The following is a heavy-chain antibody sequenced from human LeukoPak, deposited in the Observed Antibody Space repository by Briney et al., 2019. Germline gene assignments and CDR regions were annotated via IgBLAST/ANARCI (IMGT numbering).Heavy chain of an antibody. V-gene: IGHV1-69*13. CDR3: ATERSPQWELQGRFDY. Sequence: EASVKVSCKASGGTFSSYAISWVRQAPGQGLEWMGGIIPIFGTANYAQKFQGRVTITADESTSTAYMELSSLRSEDTAVYYCATERSPQWELQGRFDYWGQGTLVTVSS. CDR1: GGTFSSYA. CDR2: IIPIFGTA. D-gene: IGHD1-26*01. J-gene: IGHJ4*02.